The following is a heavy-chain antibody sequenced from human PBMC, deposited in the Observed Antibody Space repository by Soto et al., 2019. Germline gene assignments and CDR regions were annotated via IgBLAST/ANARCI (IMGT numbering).Heavy chain of an antibody. CDR3: ARGGDFWSGYYAQHWFDP. CDR1: GFTFSSYG. Sequence: GGSLRLSCAASGFTFSSYGMHWVRQAPGKGLEWVAVIWYDGSNKYYADSVKGRFTISRDNSKNTLYLQMNSLRAEDTAVYYCARGGDFWSGYYAQHWFDPWGQGTLVTVSS. CDR2: IWYDGSNK. V-gene: IGHV3-33*01. J-gene: IGHJ5*02. D-gene: IGHD3-3*01.